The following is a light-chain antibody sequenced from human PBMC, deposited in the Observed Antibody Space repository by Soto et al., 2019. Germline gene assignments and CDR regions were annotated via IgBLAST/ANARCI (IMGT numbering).Light chain of an antibody. V-gene: IGLV2-14*03. CDR3: SSYTSGSTRVV. Sequence: QSALTQPASVSGSPGQSITISCTGTSSDVGGYNYVSWYQQHPGKAPKVIIYDVSKWPSGISNRFSGSKSGNTASLTISGLQIEDEADYYCSSYTSGSTRVVFGGGTKVTVL. CDR1: SSDVGGYNY. CDR2: DVS. J-gene: IGLJ2*01.